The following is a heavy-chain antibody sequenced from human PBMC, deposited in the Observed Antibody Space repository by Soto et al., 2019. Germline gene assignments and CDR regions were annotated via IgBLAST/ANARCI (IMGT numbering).Heavy chain of an antibody. CDR1: GFTFSSYA. J-gene: IGHJ6*02. Sequence: GGSPRLSCAASGFTFSSYAMHWVRQAPGKGLEWVAVISYDGSNKYYADSVKGRFIISRDNSKNTLYLQMNSLRAEKTAGYYCARDPQQLPLKRVYYYYGMDVWGQGTTVTVSS. V-gene: IGHV3-30-3*01. CDR3: ARDPQQLPLKRVYYYYGMDV. CDR2: ISYDGSNK. D-gene: IGHD6-13*01.